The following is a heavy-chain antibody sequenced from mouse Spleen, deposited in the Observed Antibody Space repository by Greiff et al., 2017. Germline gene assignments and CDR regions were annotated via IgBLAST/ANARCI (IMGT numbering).Heavy chain of an antibody. Sequence: EVQLVESEGGLVQPGSSMKLSCTASGFTFSDYYMAWVRQVPEKGLEWVANINYDGSSTYYLDSLKSRFIISRDNAKNILYLQMSSLKSEDTATYYCARDGGEGYYFDYWGPGTTLTVSS. CDR3: ARDGGEGYYFDY. D-gene: IGHD2-13*01. J-gene: IGHJ2*01. V-gene: IGHV5-16*01. CDR2: INYDGSST. CDR1: GFTFSDYY.